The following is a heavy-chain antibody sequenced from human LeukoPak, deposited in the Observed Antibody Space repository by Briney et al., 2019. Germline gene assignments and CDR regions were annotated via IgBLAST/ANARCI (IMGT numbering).Heavy chain of an antibody. Sequence: GGSLRLSCAASGFTFSSYSMNWVRQAPGKGLEWVSYISSSSSTIYYADSVKGRFTISRDNAKNSLYLQMNSLRAEDTALYCCAKDMGYDILTGYYESAFDIWGQGTMVTVSS. CDR3: AKDMGYDILTGYYESAFDI. CDR2: ISSSSSTI. D-gene: IGHD3-9*01. J-gene: IGHJ3*02. CDR1: GFTFSSYS. V-gene: IGHV3-48*04.